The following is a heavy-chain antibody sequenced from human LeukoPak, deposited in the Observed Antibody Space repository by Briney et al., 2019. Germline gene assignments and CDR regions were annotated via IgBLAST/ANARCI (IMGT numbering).Heavy chain of an antibody. CDR1: GDSISNYC. CDR2: IYYSGTT. V-gene: IGHV4-59*01. D-gene: IGHD1-26*01. J-gene: IGHJ3*02. CDR3: ARSISVGARDAFDI. Sequence: SETLSLTCAVSGDSISNYCWSWIRQPPGKGLEWIGCIYYSGTTYYNPSLKSRVTISLDTSKKQFSLKLSSATAADTAVYYCARSISVGARDAFDIWGQGTMVTVSS.